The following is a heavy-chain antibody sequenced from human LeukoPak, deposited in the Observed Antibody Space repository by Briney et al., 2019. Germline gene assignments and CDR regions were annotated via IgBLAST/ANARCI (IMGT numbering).Heavy chain of an antibody. V-gene: IGHV6-1*01. D-gene: IGHD2-2*01. CDR2: TYYRAKWYN. Sequence: SQTLSLTCAISGDSVSSTSAAWNWIGQSPSRGLEWLGRTYYRAKWYNDYAVSVKSRITINPDTAKNQFSLQLNSVTPEDTAVYYCVRESGYQYLQHWGQGTLVTVSS. CDR1: GDSVSSTSAA. CDR3: VRESGYQYLQH. J-gene: IGHJ1*01.